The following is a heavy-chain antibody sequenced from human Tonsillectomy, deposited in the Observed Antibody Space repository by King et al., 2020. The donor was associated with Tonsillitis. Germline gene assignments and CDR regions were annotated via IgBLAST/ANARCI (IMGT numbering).Heavy chain of an antibody. V-gene: IGHV4-39*01. CDR1: GGSISSSSYY. D-gene: IGHD5-18*01. CDR3: ASRGPEYSYGFDY. Sequence: LQLQESGPGLVKPSETLLLTCTVSGGSISSSSYYWGWIRQPPGKGPEWIGSFYYSGSTYFNPSLKSRVTISVDTSKSQFSLKLSSLTAADTAVYYCASRGPEYSYGFDYWGQGTLVTVSS. J-gene: IGHJ4*02. CDR2: FYYSGST.